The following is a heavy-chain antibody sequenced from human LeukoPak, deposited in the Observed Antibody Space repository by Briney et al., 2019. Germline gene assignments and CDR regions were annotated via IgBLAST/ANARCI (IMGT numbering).Heavy chain of an antibody. V-gene: IGHV3-7*03. CDR1: GFSLSSYW. CDR3: ASGGYSFFY. J-gene: IGHJ4*02. Sequence: GGSLRLSCAASGFSLSSYWMNWVCQAPGKGLEWVANIKQDGSEKYYVDSVKGRFTISRDNAKNSLYLQMNSLRADDTAVYYCASGGYSFFYWGQGTLVTVSS. D-gene: IGHD5-18*01. CDR2: IKQDGSEK.